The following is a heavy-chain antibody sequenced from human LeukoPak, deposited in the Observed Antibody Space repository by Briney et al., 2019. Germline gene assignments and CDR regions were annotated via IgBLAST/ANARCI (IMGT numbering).Heavy chain of an antibody. CDR2: IKQDGSEK. D-gene: IGHD5-12*01. V-gene: IGHV3-7*01. CDR1: GFTFSSYW. Sequence: GGSLRLSCAASGFTFSSYWMSWVRQAPGKGLEWVANIKQDGSEKYYTDSAKRRFTISRHNAKNSLHLQMKSQRAEDAARLYCARGLLHGAVVGTLDPWGQGTLVSVPS. J-gene: IGHJ5*02. CDR3: ARGLLHGAVVGTLDP.